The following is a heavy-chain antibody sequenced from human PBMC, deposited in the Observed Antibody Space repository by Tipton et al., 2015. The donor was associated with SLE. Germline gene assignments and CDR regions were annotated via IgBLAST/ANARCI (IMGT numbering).Heavy chain of an antibody. Sequence: TLSLTCTVSGGSISSGSYYWTWIRPPAGKGLERIGRMYTRGCTNYKPSLQSRVTISVDTSKNQFSLKLSSVTAGDTAVYYCASRNRREMATKEGWFDPWGQGTLVTVSS. D-gene: IGHD5-24*01. CDR1: GGSISSGSYY. CDR2: MYTRGCT. J-gene: IGHJ5*02. V-gene: IGHV4-61*02. CDR3: ASRNRREMATKEGWFDP.